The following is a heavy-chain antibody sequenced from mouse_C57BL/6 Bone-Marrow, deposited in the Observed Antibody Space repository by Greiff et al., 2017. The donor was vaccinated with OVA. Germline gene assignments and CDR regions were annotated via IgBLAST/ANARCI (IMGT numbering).Heavy chain of an antibody. CDR3: ARQGYDYDRSWFAY. J-gene: IGHJ3*01. D-gene: IGHD2-4*01. CDR2: ISGGGGNT. Sequence: EVKVEESGGGLVKPGGSLKLSCAASGFTFSSYTMSWVRQTPEKRLEWVATISGGGGNTYYPDSVKGRFTISRDNAKNTLYLQMSSLKSEDTAMYYCARQGYDYDRSWFAYWGQGTLVTVSA. CDR1: GFTFSSYT. V-gene: IGHV5-9*04.